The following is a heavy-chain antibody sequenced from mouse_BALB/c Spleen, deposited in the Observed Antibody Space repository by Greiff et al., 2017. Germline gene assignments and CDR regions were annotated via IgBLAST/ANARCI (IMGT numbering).Heavy chain of an antibody. J-gene: IGHJ2*01. CDR2: IDPETGGT. Sequence: QVQLKQSGAELVRPGASVTLSCKASGYTFTDYEMHWVKQTPVHGLEWIGAIDPETGGTAYNQKFKGKATLTADKSSSTAYMELRSLTSEDSAVYYCTSDLAHWGQGTTLTVSS. CDR3: TSDLAH. V-gene: IGHV1-15*01. CDR1: GYTFTDYE. D-gene: IGHD6-1*01.